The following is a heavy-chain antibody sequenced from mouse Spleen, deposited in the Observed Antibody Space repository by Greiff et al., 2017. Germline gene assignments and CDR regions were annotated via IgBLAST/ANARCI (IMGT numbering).Heavy chain of an antibody. CDR3: ARNYYGSSYWFAY. CDR1: GFNITDYY. V-gene: IGHV14-2*01. Sequence: VQLKESGAELVKPGASVKLSCTASGFNITDYYMHWVKQRTEQGLEWIGRIDPEDGETKYAPKFQGKATITADTSSNTAYLQLSSLTSEDTAVYYCARNYYGSSYWFAYWGQGTLVTVSA. CDR2: IDPEDGET. J-gene: IGHJ3*01. D-gene: IGHD1-1*01.